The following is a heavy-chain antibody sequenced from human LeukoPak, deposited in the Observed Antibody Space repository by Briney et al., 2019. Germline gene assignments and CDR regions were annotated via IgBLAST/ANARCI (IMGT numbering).Heavy chain of an antibody. CDR1: GFTFSDYY. J-gene: IGHJ6*03. CDR3: ARAPGTSYYYYYMDV. Sequence: GGSLRLSCAASGFTFSDYYMSWIRQAPGKGLEWVSYISSSGSTIYYADSVKGRFTISRDNSKNTMYLQMNSLRAEDTAVYYCARAPGTSYYYYYMDVWGKGTTVTVSS. CDR2: ISSSGSTI. D-gene: IGHD1-14*01. V-gene: IGHV3-11*01.